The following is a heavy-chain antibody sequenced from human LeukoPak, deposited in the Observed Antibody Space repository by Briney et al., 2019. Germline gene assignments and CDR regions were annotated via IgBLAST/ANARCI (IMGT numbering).Heavy chain of an antibody. CDR3: ARVGDSATYFDY. V-gene: IGHV4-59*01. D-gene: IGHD2-21*02. CDR1: GGSISYYY. CDR2: IYYTGST. Sequence: SETLSLTCTVSGGSISYYYWTWIRQSPGKGLEGIGHIYYTGSTYYNLSLERRVTISLDTSRIRFSLIMTSVTAADTAVYYCARVGDSATYFDYSGQGTLVTVSS. J-gene: IGHJ4*02.